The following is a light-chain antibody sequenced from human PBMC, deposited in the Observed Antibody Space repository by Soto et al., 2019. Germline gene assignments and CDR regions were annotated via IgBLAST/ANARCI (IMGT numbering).Light chain of an antibody. CDR1: RSFASSY. J-gene: IGKJ1*01. Sequence: EIVLTQSPATLSLSPGERATLSCRASRSFASSYLAWYQHKPGQAPRLVVYSGDKRAPGIPPRFSGSGSGTDFTLTISSLESDDFAIYYCQQRYSWLRAFGPGTKVEVK. V-gene: IGKV3D-20*02. CDR2: SGD. CDR3: QQRYSWLRA.